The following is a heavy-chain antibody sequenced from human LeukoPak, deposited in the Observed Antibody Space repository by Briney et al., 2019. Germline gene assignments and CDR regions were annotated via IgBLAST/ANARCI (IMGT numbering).Heavy chain of an antibody. CDR1: GFTFSGSA. CDR2: IRSKANSYAT. J-gene: IGHJ4*02. Sequence: GGSLRLSCAASGFTFSGSAMHWVRQASGKGLEWVGRIRSKANSYATAYAASVKGRFTISRDDSKNTAYLQMNSLKTEHTAVYYCTRDSSHPGDYWGQGTLVTVSS. CDR3: TRDSSHPGDY. D-gene: IGHD6-19*01. V-gene: IGHV3-73*01.